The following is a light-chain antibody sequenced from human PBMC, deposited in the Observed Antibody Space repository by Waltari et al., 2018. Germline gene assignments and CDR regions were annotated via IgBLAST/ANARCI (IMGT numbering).Light chain of an antibody. CDR3: QHRSDWPRFT. CDR1: QSVSNY. V-gene: IGKV3-11*01. CDR2: DTS. J-gene: IGKJ3*01. Sequence: EIILTQSPATLSLSPGERATLSCKTSQSVSNYLAWYQQKPGQAPRLLISDTSDRATGIPVRFSGSGSGTDFTLTISSLEPEDFAIYYCQHRSDWPRFTFGPGTRVDV.